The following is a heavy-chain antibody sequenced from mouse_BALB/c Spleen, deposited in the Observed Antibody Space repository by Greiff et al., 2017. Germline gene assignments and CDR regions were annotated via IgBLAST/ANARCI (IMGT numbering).Heavy chain of an antibody. CDR3: ARATVVRAKDY. J-gene: IGHJ4*01. CDR1: GFTFSSYG. V-gene: IGHV5-6-3*01. CDR2: INSNGGST. D-gene: IGHD1-1*01. Sequence: EVQLVESGGGLVQPGGSLKLSCAASGFTFSSYGMSWVRQTPDKRLELVATINSNGGSTYYPDSVKGRFTISRDNAKNTLYLQMSSLKSEDTAMYYCARATVVRAKDYWGQGTSVTVSS.